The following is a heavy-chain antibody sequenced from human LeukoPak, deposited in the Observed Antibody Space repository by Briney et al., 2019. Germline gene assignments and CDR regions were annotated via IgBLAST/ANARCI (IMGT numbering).Heavy chain of an antibody. Sequence: GGSLRLSCAASGFTFNYYGMNWVRQAPGKGLVWVSRIHRDGGVTKYADSVKGRFTISRDNAKNTLYMQMNDLTVEDTGVYYCSRELLAATNFALRGMVAWVHGTTVSVSS. V-gene: IGHV3-74*01. CDR2: IHRDGGVT. J-gene: IGHJ6*02. CDR1: GFTFNYYG. CDR3: SRELLAATNFALRGMVA. D-gene: IGHD1-26*01.